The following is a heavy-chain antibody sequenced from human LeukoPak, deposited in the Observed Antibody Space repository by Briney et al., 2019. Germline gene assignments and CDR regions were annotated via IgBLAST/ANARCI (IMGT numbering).Heavy chain of an antibody. V-gene: IGHV1-2*06. J-gene: IGHJ4*02. CDR2: INPNSGGT. CDR1: GYTFTGYY. D-gene: IGHD3-10*01. Sequence: ASVKVSCKASGYTFTGYYMHWVRQAPGQGLEWMGRINPNSGGTNYAQKFQGRVTMTRDTSISTAYMELSRLRSDYTAVYYCAYGSGSPYYFDYWGQGTLVTVSS. CDR3: AYGSGSPYYFDY.